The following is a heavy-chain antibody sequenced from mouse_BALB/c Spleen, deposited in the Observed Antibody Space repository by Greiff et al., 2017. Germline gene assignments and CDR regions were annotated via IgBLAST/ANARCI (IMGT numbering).Heavy chain of an antibody. Sequence: EVHLVESGGGLVQPGGSRKLSCAASGFTFSSFGMHWVRQAPEKGLEWVAYISSGSSTIYYADTVKGRFTISRDNPKNTLFLQMTSLRSEDTAMYYCARGGFYGYERFAYWGQGTLVTVSA. CDR1: GFTFSSFG. D-gene: IGHD2-2*01. V-gene: IGHV5-17*02. J-gene: IGHJ3*01. CDR2: ISSGSSTI. CDR3: ARGGFYGYERFAY.